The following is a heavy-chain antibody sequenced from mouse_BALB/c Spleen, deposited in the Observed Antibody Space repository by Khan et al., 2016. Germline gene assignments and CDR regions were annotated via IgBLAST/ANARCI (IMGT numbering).Heavy chain of an antibody. CDR1: GYTFSSYW. D-gene: IGHD2-14*01. CDR2: ILPGSGST. V-gene: IGHV1-9*01. J-gene: IGHJ2*01. Sequence: QVQLKQSGAELMKPGASVKISCKATGYTFSSYWIEWVKQRPGHGLEWIGEILPGSGSTNYNEKFKGKATFTVDTSSNTAYMQLSSLTSEDSAVYYCARGRYDKGFDYWGQGTTLTVSS. CDR3: ARGRYDKGFDY.